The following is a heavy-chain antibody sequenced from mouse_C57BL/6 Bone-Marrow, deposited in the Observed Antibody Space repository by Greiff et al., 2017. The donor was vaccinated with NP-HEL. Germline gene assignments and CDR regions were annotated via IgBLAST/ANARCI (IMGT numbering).Heavy chain of an antibody. CDR1: GFTFTDYY. CDR2: IRNKANGYTT. J-gene: IGHJ2*01. Sequence: EVKLVESGGGLVQPGGSLSLSCAASGFTFTDYYMSWVRQPPGKALEWLGFIRNKANGYTTEYSASVKGRFTISRANSQSILYLQMNALRAEDSATYYCARYKDRYYFDYWGQGTTLTVSS. CDR3: ARYKDRYYFDY. V-gene: IGHV7-3*01.